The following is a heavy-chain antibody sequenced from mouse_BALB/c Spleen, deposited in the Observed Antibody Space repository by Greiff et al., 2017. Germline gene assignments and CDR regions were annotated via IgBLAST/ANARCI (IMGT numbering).Heavy chain of an antibody. V-gene: IGHV1-69*02. CDR3: TRIYGNDYAMDY. J-gene: IGHJ4*01. CDR2: IYPSDSYT. D-gene: IGHD2-1*01. CDR1: GYTFTSYW. Sequence: VQLQQPGAELVRPGASVKLSCKASGYTFTSYWINWVKQRPGQGLEWIGNIYPSDSYTNYNQKFKDKATLTVDKSSSTAYMQLSSPTSEDSAVYYCTRIYGNDYAMDYWGQGTSVTVSS.